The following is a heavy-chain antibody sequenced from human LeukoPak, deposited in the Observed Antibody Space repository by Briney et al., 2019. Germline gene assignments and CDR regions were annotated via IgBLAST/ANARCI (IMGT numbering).Heavy chain of an antibody. V-gene: IGHV3-74*01. CDR3: ARDGYSFGHDFDY. Sequence: SGGSLRLSCAASGFTFSSYWMHWVRHTPGKGLVWVSRIKGDGSSTSYADSVKGRFTIFRDNAKNTLYLQMNSLRAEDTAVYYCARDGYSFGHDFDYWGQGTLVTVSS. CDR2: IKGDGSST. CDR1: GFTFSSYW. D-gene: IGHD5-18*01. J-gene: IGHJ4*02.